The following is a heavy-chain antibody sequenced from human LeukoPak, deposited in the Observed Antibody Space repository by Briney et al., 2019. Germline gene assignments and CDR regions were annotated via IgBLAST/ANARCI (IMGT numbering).Heavy chain of an antibody. D-gene: IGHD3-10*01. V-gene: IGHV3-23*01. J-gene: IGHJ3*02. CDR2: ISGSGGST. CDR1: GFTFSSYG. CDR3: ARARRADLRFGEAFRHSKAVRAFDI. Sequence: PGGTLRLSCAASGFTFSSYGMSWVRQAPGKGLEWVSAISGSGGSTYYADSVKGRFTISRDNSKNTLYLQMNGLRAEDTAVFYCARARRADLRFGEAFRHSKAVRAFDIWGQGTMVTVSS.